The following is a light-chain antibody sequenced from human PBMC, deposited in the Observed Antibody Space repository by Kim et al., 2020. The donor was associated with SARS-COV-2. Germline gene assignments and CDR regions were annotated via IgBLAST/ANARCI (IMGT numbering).Light chain of an antibody. J-gene: IGKJ1*01. Sequence: SASVGDRVTFTCRASQRISSWLAWYQQKPGKAPKLLFYDVFRLQSGVPSRFSGSGSGTEFTLTISSLQPDDLATYFCQQYDLYPWTFGQGTKVEI. CDR3: QQYDLYPWT. CDR1: QRISSW. V-gene: IGKV1-5*01. CDR2: DVF.